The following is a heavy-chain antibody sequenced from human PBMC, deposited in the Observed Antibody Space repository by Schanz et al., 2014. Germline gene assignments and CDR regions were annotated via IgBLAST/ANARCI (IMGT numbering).Heavy chain of an antibody. CDR3: ARGGSGSHYRLDY. V-gene: IGHV3-48*04. J-gene: IGHJ4*02. CDR2: ISDSGDTA. Sequence: EVQLVESGGGLIQPGGSLRLSCAASGFGFSSYSMNWVRQAPGKGLEWVSLISDSGDTAYYADSVKGRFTISRDNAKNTLYLQMNSLRAEDTAVYYCARGGSGSHYRLDYWGQGTLVTVSS. CDR1: GFGFSSYS. D-gene: IGHD1-26*01.